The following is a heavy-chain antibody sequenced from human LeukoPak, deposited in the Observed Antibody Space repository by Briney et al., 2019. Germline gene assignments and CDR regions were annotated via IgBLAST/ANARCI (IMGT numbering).Heavy chain of an antibody. J-gene: IGHJ4*02. CDR2: ISSSTTTI. CDR1: GFTFSSYA. D-gene: IGHD3-16*02. CDR3: AKIVSAWDGFDY. Sequence: GGSLRLSCAASGFTFSSYAMNWVRQAPGKGLEWVSYISSSTTTIYYADSVKGRFIISRDSAKNSLFLQMNSLRVEDTAVYYCAKIVSAWDGFDYWGQGALVTVSS. V-gene: IGHV3-48*04.